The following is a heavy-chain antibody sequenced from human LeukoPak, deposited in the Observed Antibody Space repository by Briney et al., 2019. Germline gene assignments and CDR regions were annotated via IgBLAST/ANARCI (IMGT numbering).Heavy chain of an antibody. CDR2: ISSGGGSA. CDR3: VRGGIASAFDI. D-gene: IGHD6-13*01. Sequence: PGGSLRLSCAASGFIFSTYDMSWVRQAPGKGLEWVSGISSGGGSAYYAESVEGRFTISRDNSKEMLYLQMNSLRAEDTAVYYCVRGGIASAFDIWGQGTMVTVSS. J-gene: IGHJ3*02. CDR1: GFIFSTYD. V-gene: IGHV3-23*01.